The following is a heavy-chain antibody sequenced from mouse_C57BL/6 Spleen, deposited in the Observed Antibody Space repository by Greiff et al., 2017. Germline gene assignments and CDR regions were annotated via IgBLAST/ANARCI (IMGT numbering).Heavy chain of an antibody. J-gene: IGHJ3*01. CDR2: IDPETGGT. D-gene: IGHD2-14*01. V-gene: IGHV1-15*01. CDR1: GYTFTDYE. CDR3: TIGEYDGFAY. Sequence: QVQLKESGAELVRPGASVTLSCKASGYTFTDYEMHWVKQTPVHGLEWIGAIDPETGGTAYNQKFKGKAILTADKSSSTAYMELRSLTSEDSAVYYCTIGEYDGFAYWGQGTLVTVSA.